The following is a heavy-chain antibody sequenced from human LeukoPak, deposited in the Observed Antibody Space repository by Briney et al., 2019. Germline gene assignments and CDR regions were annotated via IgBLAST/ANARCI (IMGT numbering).Heavy chain of an antibody. CDR1: GGSISSYY. CDR2: IYTSGST. Sequence: SETLSLTCTVSGGSISSYYWSWIRQPAGKGLEWIGRIYTSGSTNYNPSLKSRVTISVDTSKNQFSLKLSSVTAADTAVYYCARVRPDTYYDSSGYSPLFDYWGQGTLVTVSS. D-gene: IGHD3-22*01. CDR3: ARVRPDTYYDSSGYSPLFDY. J-gene: IGHJ4*02. V-gene: IGHV4-4*07.